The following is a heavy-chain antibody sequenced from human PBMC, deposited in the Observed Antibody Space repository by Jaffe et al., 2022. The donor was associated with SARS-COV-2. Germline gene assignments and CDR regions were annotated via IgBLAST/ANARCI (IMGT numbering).Heavy chain of an antibody. CDR2: ISYDGSNK. CDR3: AKRQARLGLHPRSWSSGWYDWGMDV. V-gene: IGHV3-30*18. J-gene: IGHJ6*02. Sequence: QVQLVESGGGVVQPGRSLRLSCAASGFTFSSYGMHWVRQAPGKGLEWVAVISYDGSNKYYADSVKGRFTISRDNSKNTLYLQMNSLRAEDTAVYYCAKRQARLGLHPRSWSSGWYDWGMDVWGQGTTVTVSS. D-gene: IGHD6-19*01. CDR1: GFTFSSYG.